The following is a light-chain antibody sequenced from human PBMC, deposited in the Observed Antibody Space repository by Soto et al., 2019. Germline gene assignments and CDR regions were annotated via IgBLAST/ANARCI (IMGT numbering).Light chain of an antibody. CDR2: DAS. CDR1: QSVSSY. Sequence: EIVLTQSPATLSLSPGERATLSCRASQSVSSYLAWYQQKPGQAPRLLIYDASNRATGIPAWFSGSGSGTDFTLTISSLEPEDFAVYYCQQRSTWLFTFGPGTKVDIK. V-gene: IGKV3-11*01. CDR3: QQRSTWLFT. J-gene: IGKJ3*01.